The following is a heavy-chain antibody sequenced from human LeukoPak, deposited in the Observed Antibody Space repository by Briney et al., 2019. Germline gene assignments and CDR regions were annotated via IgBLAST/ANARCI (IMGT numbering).Heavy chain of an antibody. CDR2: INQGGSDK. CDR3: TRDRSRAEDD. V-gene: IGHV3-7*01. J-gene: IGHJ4*02. CDR1: GFTFSGHW. Sequence: GGSLRLSCAASGFTFSGHWMSWVRQAPGKGLEWVANINQGGSDKYYVDSVKGRFTISRDNANILLYLQMNSLRGEDTAVYYCTRDRSRAEDDWGQGTLVTVSS. D-gene: IGHD1-14*01.